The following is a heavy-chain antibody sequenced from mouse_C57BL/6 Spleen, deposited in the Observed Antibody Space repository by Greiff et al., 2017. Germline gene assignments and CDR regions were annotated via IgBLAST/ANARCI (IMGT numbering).Heavy chain of an antibody. Sequence: EVKVVESGGDLVKPGGSLKLSCAASGFTFSSYGMSWVRQTPDKRLEWVATISSGGSYTYYPDSVKGRFTISRDNAKNTLYLQMSSLKSEDTAMYYCARTGTGDWYFDVWGTGTTVTVSS. J-gene: IGHJ1*03. CDR3: ARTGTGDWYFDV. D-gene: IGHD4-1*01. CDR1: GFTFSSYG. V-gene: IGHV5-6*01. CDR2: ISSGGSYT.